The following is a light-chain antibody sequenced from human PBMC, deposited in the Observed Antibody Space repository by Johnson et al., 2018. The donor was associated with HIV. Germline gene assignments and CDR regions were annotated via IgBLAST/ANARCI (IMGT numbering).Light chain of an antibody. CDR3: GTWDSSLNV. Sequence: QAVLTQPPSVSAAPGQKVTISCSGSSSNIGNNYVSWYQQLPGTAPKLLIYENNKRPSGIPDRLSGSKSGTSATLGITGLQTGDEADYYCGTWDSSLNVFGTWTKVTVL. J-gene: IGLJ1*01. V-gene: IGLV1-51*02. CDR2: ENN. CDR1: SSNIGNNY.